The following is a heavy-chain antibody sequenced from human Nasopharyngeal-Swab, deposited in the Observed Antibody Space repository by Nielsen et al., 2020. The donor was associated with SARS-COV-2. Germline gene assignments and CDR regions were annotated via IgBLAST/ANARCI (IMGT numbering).Heavy chain of an antibody. Sequence: ASVKVSCKASGYSFRSNGINWGGQAPGQGLEGMGWISVYNADTNYAQKPQGRVSMTTDTSTSTAYMELRSLRSDDTAVYYCARDIEEWLVVPSLSFDYWGQGTLVTVSS. D-gene: IGHD3-3*01. CDR1: GYSFRSNG. CDR3: ARDIEEWLVVPSLSFDY. J-gene: IGHJ4*02. V-gene: IGHV1-18*01. CDR2: ISVYNADT.